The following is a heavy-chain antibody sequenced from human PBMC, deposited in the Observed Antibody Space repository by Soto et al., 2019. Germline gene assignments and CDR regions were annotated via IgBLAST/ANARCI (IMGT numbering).Heavy chain of an antibody. Sequence: QLQLQESGPGLVKPSETLSLTCTVSGGSISSSSYYWGWIRQPPGKGLEWIGSIYYSGSTYYNPSLKGRVTTSVATPKNQFSLQLNSVSAADTAVYCCARQPRIVTGYSGHFGSWGRGTLVTVSS. D-gene: IGHD3-9*01. CDR3: ARQPRIVTGYSGHFGS. CDR1: GGSISSSSYY. V-gene: IGHV4-39*01. J-gene: IGHJ4*02. CDR2: IYYSGST.